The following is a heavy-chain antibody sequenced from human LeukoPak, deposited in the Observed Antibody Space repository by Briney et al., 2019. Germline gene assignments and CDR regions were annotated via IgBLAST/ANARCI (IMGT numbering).Heavy chain of an antibody. CDR2: ISHDGVNI. V-gene: IGHV3-30-3*01. CDR1: GFTFNKYG. Sequence: GGSLRLSCVGSGFTFNKYGIHWVRQAPGKGLEWVAGISHDGVNIYYTDSVRGRFTISRDNSKNIVYLQMNSLRADDTTFYYCARHSGNSGFDYWGQGTLVTASS. D-gene: IGHD1-26*01. J-gene: IGHJ4*02. CDR3: ARHSGNSGFDY.